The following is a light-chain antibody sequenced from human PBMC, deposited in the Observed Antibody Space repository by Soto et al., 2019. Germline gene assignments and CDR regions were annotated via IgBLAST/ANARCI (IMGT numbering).Light chain of an antibody. CDR3: QQAYSFPIT. CDR1: QSISSW. CDR2: KAS. Sequence: IQMTQSPSTLSASVGGRVTITCRASQSISSWLAWYQQKPGKAPKLLIYKASTLKSGVPSRFSGSGSGTDFTLTISSLQPEDSATYYCQQAYSFPITFGQGTRLEIK. J-gene: IGKJ5*01. V-gene: IGKV1-5*03.